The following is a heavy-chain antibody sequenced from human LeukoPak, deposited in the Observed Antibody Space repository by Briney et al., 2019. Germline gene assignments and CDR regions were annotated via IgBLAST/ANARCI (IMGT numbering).Heavy chain of an antibody. CDR3: RIGGGDGSLIDY. CDR2: VYRSGGT. Sequence: GGSLRLSCAASGFTVSSNYMSWVRQAPGKGLEWVSVVYRSGGTNYADSVKGRFTISRDNSKNTMYLQMNSLRAEDTAVYYCRIGGGDGSLIDYWGHGTLVTVSS. D-gene: IGHD2-21*02. J-gene: IGHJ4*03. V-gene: IGHV3-53*01. CDR1: GFTVSSNY.